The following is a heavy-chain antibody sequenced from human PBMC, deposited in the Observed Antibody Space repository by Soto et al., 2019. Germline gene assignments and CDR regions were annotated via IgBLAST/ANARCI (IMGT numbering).Heavy chain of an antibody. D-gene: IGHD6-13*01. CDR3: AREAPSWSLVDY. V-gene: IGHV3-21*01. CDR1: GFTFSSYS. CDR2: ISSSSSYI. Sequence: GGSLRLSCAASGFTFSSYSMNRVRQAPGKGLEWVSSISSSSSYIYYADSVKGRFTISRDNAKNSLYLQMNSLRAEDTAVYYCAREAPSWSLVDYWGQGTLVTVSS. J-gene: IGHJ4*02.